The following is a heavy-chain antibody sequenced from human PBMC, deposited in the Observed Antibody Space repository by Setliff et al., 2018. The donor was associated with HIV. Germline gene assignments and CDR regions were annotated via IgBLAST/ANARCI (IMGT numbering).Heavy chain of an antibody. Sequence: EASVKVSCKASGYTFTTYDITWVRQAPGQGLEWLGWISPYNGHTNFAQKFQGRVTMTTDTATSTAYMEVRSLRSDDTAVYYCARDGAPYYYGSGRWGGYWGQGTLVTVSS. CDR2: ISPYNGHT. CDR1: GYTFTTYD. CDR3: ARDGAPYYYGSGRWGGY. D-gene: IGHD3-10*01. J-gene: IGHJ4*02. V-gene: IGHV1-18*01.